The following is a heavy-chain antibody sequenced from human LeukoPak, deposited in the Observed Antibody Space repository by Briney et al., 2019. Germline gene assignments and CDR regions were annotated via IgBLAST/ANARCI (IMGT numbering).Heavy chain of an antibody. CDR3: ARGGYSGYDYYFDY. D-gene: IGHD5-12*01. CDR1: GGSFSGYY. Sequence: PSETLSLTCAVYGGSFSGYYWSWIRQPPGKGLEWIGEINHSGSTYYNPSLKSRVTISVDRSKNQFSLKLSSVTAADTAVYYCARGGYSGYDYYFDYWGQGTLVTVSS. V-gene: IGHV4-34*01. CDR2: INHSGST. J-gene: IGHJ4*02.